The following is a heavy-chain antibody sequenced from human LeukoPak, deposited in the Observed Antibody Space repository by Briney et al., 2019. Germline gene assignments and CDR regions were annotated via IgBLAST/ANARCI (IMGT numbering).Heavy chain of an antibody. J-gene: IGHJ4*02. CDR2: THYSGST. V-gene: IGHV4-59*08. CDR1: GPSISSYY. CDR3: GRLGVRGLTSSHYDY. Sequence: SETMSLTCTVSGPSISSYYWSWIRQPPGKGLEWTGYTHYSGSTNYNPSLKSRVTISVDTSKNQFSLKLSSVTAADTAVYYCGRLGVRGLTSSHYDYWGQGTLVTVSS. D-gene: IGHD3-10*01.